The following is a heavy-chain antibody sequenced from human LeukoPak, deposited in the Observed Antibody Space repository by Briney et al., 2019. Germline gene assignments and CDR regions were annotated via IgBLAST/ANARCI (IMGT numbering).Heavy chain of an antibody. V-gene: IGHV1-24*01. CDR2: FDPEDGET. CDR3: ATPVPAAMIYYYYGMDV. Sequence: ASVKVSCKVSGYTLTELSMHWVRQAPGKGLEWMGGFDPEDGETIYAQKFQGRVTMTEDTSTDTAYMELSSLRSEDTAVYYCATPVPAAMIYYYYGMDVWGQGTTVTVPS. J-gene: IGHJ6*02. D-gene: IGHD2-2*01. CDR1: GYTLTELS.